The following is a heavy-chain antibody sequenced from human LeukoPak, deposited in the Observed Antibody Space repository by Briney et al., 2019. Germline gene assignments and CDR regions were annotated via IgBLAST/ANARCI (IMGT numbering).Heavy chain of an antibody. D-gene: IGHD2-15*01. CDR3: AKEYCGGGSCYEDYFDS. J-gene: IGHJ4*02. V-gene: IGHV3-30*18. CDR1: GFTFSNYG. Sequence: GGSLRLSCAASGFTFSNYGIHWVRQAPGKGLEWVAVISYDGRSKHYADSVKGRFTISRDNSQNTLYLQMNSLRTEDTAVYSCAKEYCGGGSCYEDYFDSWGQGTLVTASS. CDR2: ISYDGRSK.